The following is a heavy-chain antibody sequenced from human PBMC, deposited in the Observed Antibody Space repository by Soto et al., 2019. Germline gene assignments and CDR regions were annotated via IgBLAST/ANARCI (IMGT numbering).Heavy chain of an antibody. CDR2: IWYDGSIK. V-gene: IGHV3-33*06. J-gene: IGHJ6*02. Sequence: PGGSLRLSCAASGFTFHTYGMNWVRQAPGKGLEWVAIIWYDGSIKYYADSMKGRFTISRDNSKNTMYLQMNSLRAEDTALYYCAKGRSYYYYYGVDVWGQGTTVTVSS. CDR1: GFTFHTYG. CDR3: AKGRSYYYYYGVDV.